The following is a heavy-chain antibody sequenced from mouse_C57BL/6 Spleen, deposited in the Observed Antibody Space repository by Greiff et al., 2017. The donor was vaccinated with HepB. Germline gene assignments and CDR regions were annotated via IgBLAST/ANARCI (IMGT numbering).Heavy chain of an antibody. J-gene: IGHJ2*01. CDR3: ARWANWGYFDY. CDR2: ISYSGST. V-gene: IGHV3-1*01. Sequence: EVQLQQSGPGMVKPSQSLSLTCTVTGYSITSGYDWHWIRHFPGNKLEWMGYISYSGSTNYNPSLKSRISITHDTSKNHFFLKLNSVTTEDTATYYCARWANWGYFDYWGQGTTLTVSS. D-gene: IGHD4-1*01. CDR1: GYSITSGYD.